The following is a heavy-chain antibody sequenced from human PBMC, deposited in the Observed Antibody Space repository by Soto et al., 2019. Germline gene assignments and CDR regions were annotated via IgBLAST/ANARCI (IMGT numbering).Heavy chain of an antibody. CDR3: AFGYPGTTPMDASDI. CDR1: GYTFTSYG. CDR2: ISAYNGNT. J-gene: IGHJ3*02. V-gene: IGHV1-18*01. Sequence: ASVKVSCKASGYTFTSYGISWVRQAPGQGLEWMGWISAYNGNTNYAQKLQGRVTMTTDTSTSTAYMELRSLRSDDTAVYYCAFGYPGTTPMDASDIWGQGTMVTVSS. D-gene: IGHD1-1*01.